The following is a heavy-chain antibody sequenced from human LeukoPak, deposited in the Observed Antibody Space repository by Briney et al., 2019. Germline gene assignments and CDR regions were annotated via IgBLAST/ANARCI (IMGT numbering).Heavy chain of an antibody. CDR1: GGSISSSSYY. CDR3: ARHDDYYDPYLDY. D-gene: IGHD3-16*01. CDR2: IFYTEST. V-gene: IGHV4-39*01. J-gene: IGHJ4*02. Sequence: SETLSLTCIVSGGSISSSSYYWGWTRQPTGKGLEWIGNIFYTESTYYNPSLKSRVTISVDTSENLFSLKLSSVTAADTAVYYCARHDDYYDPYLDYWGQGTLVTVSS.